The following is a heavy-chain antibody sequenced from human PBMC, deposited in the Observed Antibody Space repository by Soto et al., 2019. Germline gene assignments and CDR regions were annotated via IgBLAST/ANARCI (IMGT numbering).Heavy chain of an antibody. D-gene: IGHD1-7*01. Sequence: ASVKVSCKASGYTFTSYAMHWVRQAPGQRPEWMGWINAGNGNTKYSQKFQGRVTITRDTSASTAYMELSSLRSEDMAVYYCARTAVTGTTVRWFDPWGQGTLVTVSS. CDR3: ARTAVTGTTVRWFDP. CDR1: GYTFTSYA. J-gene: IGHJ5*02. V-gene: IGHV1-3*01. CDR2: INAGNGNT.